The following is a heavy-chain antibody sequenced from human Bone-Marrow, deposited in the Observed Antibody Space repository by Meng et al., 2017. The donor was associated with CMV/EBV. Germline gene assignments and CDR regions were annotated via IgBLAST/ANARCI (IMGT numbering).Heavy chain of an antibody. CDR1: GFTFSYYW. Sequence: GESLKISCAASGFTFSYYWMSWVRQAPGKGLEWVANIKQDGSEKYYVDPVTGRFTISRDNAKNSLYLRINSLRAEDTAVYFCARVPWFGELFDWGQGTPVTVSS. CDR2: IKQDGSEK. CDR3: ARVPWFGELFD. V-gene: IGHV3-7*01. J-gene: IGHJ4*02. D-gene: IGHD3-10*01.